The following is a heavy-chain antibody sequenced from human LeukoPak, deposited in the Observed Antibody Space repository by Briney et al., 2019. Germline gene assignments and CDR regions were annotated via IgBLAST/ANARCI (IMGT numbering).Heavy chain of an antibody. J-gene: IGHJ5*02. V-gene: IGHV4-4*02. CDR1: GGSISSSNW. CDR3: ARDSSSSISWFDP. CDR2: IYHSGST. Sequence: SGTLSLTCAVSGGSISSSNWWSWVRPPPGKGLEWIGEIYHSGSTNYNPSLKSRVTISVDKSKNQFSLKLSSVTAADTAVYYCARDSSSSISWFDPWGQGTLVTVSS. D-gene: IGHD6-6*01.